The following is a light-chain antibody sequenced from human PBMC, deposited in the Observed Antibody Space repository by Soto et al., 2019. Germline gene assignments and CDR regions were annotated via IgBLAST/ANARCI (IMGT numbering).Light chain of an antibody. CDR2: GAS. J-gene: IGKJ1*01. Sequence: EIVLTQSPGTLSLSPGERATLSCRASQSISSSYLAWYQQKPGQAPRLLIYGASTRATGIPDRFSGSGSGTDLTLTISRLESEDFAVYYCQQYGSSPRTFGQGTKADIK. V-gene: IGKV3-20*01. CDR3: QQYGSSPRT. CDR1: QSISSSY.